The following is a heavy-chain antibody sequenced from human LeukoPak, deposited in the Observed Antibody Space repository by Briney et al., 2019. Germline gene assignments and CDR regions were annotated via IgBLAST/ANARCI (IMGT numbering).Heavy chain of an antibody. V-gene: IGHV4-59*12. CDR3: ASKTWFEEYSYGIFDY. J-gene: IGHJ4*02. D-gene: IGHD5-18*01. CDR2: IYYSGST. Sequence: SETLSLTRTVSGGSISSYYWSWIRQPPGKGLEWIGYIYYSGSTNYNPSLKSRVIISVDTSKNQFSLKLSSVTAADTAVYYCASKTWFEEYSYGIFDYWGQGTLVTVSS. CDR1: GGSISSYY.